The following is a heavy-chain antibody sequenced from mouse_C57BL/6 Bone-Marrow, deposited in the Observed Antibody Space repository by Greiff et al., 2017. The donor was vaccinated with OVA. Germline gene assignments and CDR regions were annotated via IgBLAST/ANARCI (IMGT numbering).Heavy chain of an antibody. CDR1: GYTFTSYW. CDR2: IYPSDSET. Sequence: VQLQQPGAELVRPGSSVKLSCKASGYTFTSYWMDWVKQRPGQGLEWIGNIYPSDSETHYNQKFKDKATLTVDKSSSTAYMQLSSLTSEDSAVYYCARKGSRRDYWGQGTTLTVSS. CDR3: ARKGSRRDY. D-gene: IGHD1-1*01. J-gene: IGHJ2*01. V-gene: IGHV1-61*01.